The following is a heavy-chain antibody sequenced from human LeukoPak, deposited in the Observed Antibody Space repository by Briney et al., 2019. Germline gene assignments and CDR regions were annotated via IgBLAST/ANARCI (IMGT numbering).Heavy chain of an antibody. CDR1: GYTFTSYG. J-gene: IGHJ3*02. CDR3: ARDKVVAALGDAFDI. Sequence: ASVKVSCKASGYTFTSYGISWVRQAPGQGLEWMGWISAYNGNTNYAQKLQGRVTMTTDTSTSTAYMELRSLRSDDTAVYYCARDKVVAALGDAFDIWGQGTMVTVSS. V-gene: IGHV1-18*01. CDR2: ISAYNGNT. D-gene: IGHD2-15*01.